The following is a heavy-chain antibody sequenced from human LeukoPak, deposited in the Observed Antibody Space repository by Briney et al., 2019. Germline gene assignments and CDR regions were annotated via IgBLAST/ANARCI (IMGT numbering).Heavy chain of an antibody. CDR3: AKAGQGGFGELFSPTFDY. Sequence: GGSLRVSCAASGFTFDDYAMHWVRQAPGKGLEWVSGISWNSGSIGYADSVKGRFTISRDNAKNSLYLQMNSLRAEDTALYYCAKAGQGGFGELFSPTFDYWGQGTLVTVSS. CDR2: ISWNSGSI. V-gene: IGHV3-9*01. D-gene: IGHD3-10*01. CDR1: GFTFDDYA. J-gene: IGHJ4*02.